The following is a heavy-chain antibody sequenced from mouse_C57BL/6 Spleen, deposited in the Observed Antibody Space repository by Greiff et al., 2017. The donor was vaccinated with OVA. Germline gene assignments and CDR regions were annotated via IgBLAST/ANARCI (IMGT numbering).Heavy chain of an antibody. V-gene: IGHV1-50*01. CDR3: ARRGITTGVGGYYFDY. CDR2: IDPSDSYT. D-gene: IGHD1-1*01. CDR1: GYTFTSYW. Sequence: QVQLQQPGAELVKPGASVKLSCKASGYTFTSYWMQWVKQRPGQGLEWIGEIDPSDSYTNYNQKFKGKATLTVDTSSSTAYMQLSSLTSEDSAVYYCARRGITTGVGGYYFDYWGQGTTLTVSS. J-gene: IGHJ2*01.